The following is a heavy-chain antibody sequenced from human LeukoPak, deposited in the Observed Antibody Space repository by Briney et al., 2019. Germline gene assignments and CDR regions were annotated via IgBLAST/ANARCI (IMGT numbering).Heavy chain of an antibody. CDR1: GGSIGTNDYY. V-gene: IGHV4-39*07. CDR2: IYNGDT. J-gene: IGHJ5*02. CDR3: AKTRSTSRQPNWFDP. D-gene: IGHD2-2*01. Sequence: SETLSLTFTVSGGSIGTNDYYWGWIRQPPEQRLEWIGSIYNGDTYYNPSLKSRVTISVDTSKNQFSLKVASVTAADTAVYYCAKTRSTSRQPNWFDPWGQGTLVTVSS.